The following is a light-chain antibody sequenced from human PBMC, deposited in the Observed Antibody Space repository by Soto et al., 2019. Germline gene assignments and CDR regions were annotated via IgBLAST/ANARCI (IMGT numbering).Light chain of an antibody. Sequence: QSALTQPASVSGSPGQSITISCTGTSSDVGGYNYVSWYQQHPGKAPKVMIYEVSNRPSGVSNRFSGSKSGNTASLTISGLQAEDEADYYCGSFTSSGTRVFGTGTKATVL. J-gene: IGLJ1*01. CDR1: SSDVGGYNY. CDR2: EVS. V-gene: IGLV2-14*01. CDR3: GSFTSSGTRV.